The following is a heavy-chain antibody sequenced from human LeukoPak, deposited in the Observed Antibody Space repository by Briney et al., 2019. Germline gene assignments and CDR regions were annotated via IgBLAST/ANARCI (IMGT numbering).Heavy chain of an antibody. CDR2: ISGSGGST. D-gene: IGHD6-6*01. V-gene: IGHV3-23*01. CDR1: GFTFSSYA. CDR3: ARAYSSSSGGLCGY. J-gene: IGHJ4*02. Sequence: GGSLRLSCAASGFTFSSYAMSWVRQAPGKGLEWVSAISGSGGSTYYADSVQGRFTISRDNSKNTLYLQMNSLRAEDTAVYYCARAYSSSSGGLCGYWGQGTLVTVSS.